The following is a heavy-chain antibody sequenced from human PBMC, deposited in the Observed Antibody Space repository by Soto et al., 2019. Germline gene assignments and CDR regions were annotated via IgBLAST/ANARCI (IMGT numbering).Heavy chain of an antibody. CDR3: ARGAADTAMVDS. V-gene: IGHV4-59*01. CDR2: IFYSGST. CDR1: GGSIRSYY. Sequence: QVHLQESGPGLVKASETLSLTCTVSGGSIRSYYWPWIRQPPGKGLEWLGYIFYSGSTFYNPALKSRVTISIHTSKSQFSLQLTSVTAADTAVYYCARGAADTAMVDSWGQGTLVTVSS. J-gene: IGHJ4*02. D-gene: IGHD5-18*01.